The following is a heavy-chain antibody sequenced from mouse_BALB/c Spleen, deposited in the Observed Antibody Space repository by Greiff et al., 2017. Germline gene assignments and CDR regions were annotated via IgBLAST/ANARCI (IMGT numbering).Heavy chain of an antibody. CDR3: ARGHRDDRAWFAD. J-gene: IGHJ3*01. CDR2: INPSNGRT. Sequence: VQLQQPGAELVKPGASVKLSCKASGYTFTSYWMPWVKQRPGQGLEWIGEINPSNGRTNYNEKFKSKATLTVDKSSSTAYMQHSSLTSEDSAVYYCARGHRDDRAWFADGGQGTLVTVSA. D-gene: IGHD2-14*01. V-gene: IGHV1S81*02. CDR1: GYTFTSYW.